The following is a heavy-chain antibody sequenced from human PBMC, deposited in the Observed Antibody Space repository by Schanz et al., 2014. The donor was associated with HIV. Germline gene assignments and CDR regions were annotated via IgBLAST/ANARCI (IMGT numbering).Heavy chain of an antibody. CDR3: ARPDYDFWVDV. V-gene: IGHV3-48*03. Sequence: VQLVESGGGLVKPGGSLRLACAASGFTFSSYSMNWVRQAPGKGLEWVSYISGSGNTIYYADSVKGRFTISRDNAKNSLSLQMNSLRAEDTAVYYCARPDYDFWVDVWGQGTTVTVSS. J-gene: IGHJ6*02. CDR2: ISGSGNTI. CDR1: GFTFSSYS. D-gene: IGHD3-3*01.